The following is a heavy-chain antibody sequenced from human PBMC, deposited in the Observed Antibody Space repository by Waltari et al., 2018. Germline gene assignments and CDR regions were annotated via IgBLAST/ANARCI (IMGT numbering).Heavy chain of an antibody. CDR2: IYYTGGT. Sequence: QVQLQESGPGLVRPSQTLSLTCTVPRGSITNGDHYWSWIRQTPGTGLEWLGFIYYTGGTYYSPSLKSRVTISRDTSKNQFSLKLSSVTAADTAVYYGARAPATDWFDPWGQGTLVTVSS. J-gene: IGHJ5*02. V-gene: IGHV4-30-4*08. CDR3: ARAPATDWFDP. CDR1: RGSITNGDHY.